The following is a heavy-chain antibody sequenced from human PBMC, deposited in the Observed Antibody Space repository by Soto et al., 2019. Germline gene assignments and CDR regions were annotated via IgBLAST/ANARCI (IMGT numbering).Heavy chain of an antibody. J-gene: IGHJ5*02. V-gene: IGHV4-59*01. CDR3: ARPPDYGDSGWFDP. CDR2: IYYSGSP. Sequence: SETLSLTCTVSGGSISSYYWSWIRQPPGKGLEWIGYIYYSGSPHYNPSLKSRVTITVDTSKNQFSLKLSSVTAADTAVYYCARPPDYGDSGWFDPWGQGTLVTVSS. CDR1: GGSISSYY. D-gene: IGHD4-17*01.